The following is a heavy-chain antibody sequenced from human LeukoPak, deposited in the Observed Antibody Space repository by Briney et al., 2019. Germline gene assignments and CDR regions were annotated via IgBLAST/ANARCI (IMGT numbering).Heavy chain of an antibody. Sequence: SETLSLTCTVSGGSISSSSYYWGWIRQPPGKGLEWIGSIYYSGSTYYNPSLKSRVTISVDTSKNQFSLKLSSVTAADTAVYYCARIRITMIVVVITPRDFDYWGQGTLVTVSS. D-gene: IGHD3-22*01. J-gene: IGHJ4*02. V-gene: IGHV4-39*07. CDR2: IYYSGST. CDR1: GGSISSSSYY. CDR3: ARIRITMIVVVITPRDFDY.